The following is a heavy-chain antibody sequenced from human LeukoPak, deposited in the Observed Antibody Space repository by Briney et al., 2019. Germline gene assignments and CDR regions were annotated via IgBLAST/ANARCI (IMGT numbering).Heavy chain of an antibody. D-gene: IGHD2-21*02. Sequence: GASVKVSCKASGYTFTSYGISWVRQAPGQGLEWMGWISAYNGNTNYAQKLQGRVTMTTDTSTSTAYTELRSLRSDDTAVYYCARDPGRGYCGGDCYSYWGQGTLVTVSS. CDR2: ISAYNGNT. CDR1: GYTFTSYG. J-gene: IGHJ4*02. CDR3: ARDPGRGYCGGDCYSY. V-gene: IGHV1-18*01.